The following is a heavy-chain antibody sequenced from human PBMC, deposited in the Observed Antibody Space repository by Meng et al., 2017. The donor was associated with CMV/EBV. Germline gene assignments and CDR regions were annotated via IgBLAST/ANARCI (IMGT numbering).Heavy chain of an antibody. D-gene: IGHD2-21*01. Sequence: QVQLVHSGVEVKKPGASVKGSCKASGYTFTGYGISWVRQAPGQGLEWMGWISVYNGHTNFAQNLQGRVTMTTDTSTSTAYVELRSLRSDDTAIYYCARGVPLGIIYSFDYWGQGTLVTVSS. CDR2: ISVYNGHT. CDR1: GYTFTGYG. J-gene: IGHJ4*01. CDR3: ARGVPLGIIYSFDY. V-gene: IGHV1-18*01.